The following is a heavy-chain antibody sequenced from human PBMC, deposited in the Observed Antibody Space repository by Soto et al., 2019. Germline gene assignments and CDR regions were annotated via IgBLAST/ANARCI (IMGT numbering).Heavy chain of an antibody. J-gene: IGHJ4*02. CDR2: IYYSGST. V-gene: IGHV4-61*01. CDR1: GGSVSSGSYY. CDR3: TSGIISKDY. D-gene: IGHD1-1*01. Sequence: PSETLSLTCTVSGGSVSSGSYYWSWIRQPPGKGLEWIGYIYYSGSTNYNPSLKSRVTISVDTSKNQSSLKLSSVTAADTAVYYCTSGIISKDYWGQGTLVTVSS.